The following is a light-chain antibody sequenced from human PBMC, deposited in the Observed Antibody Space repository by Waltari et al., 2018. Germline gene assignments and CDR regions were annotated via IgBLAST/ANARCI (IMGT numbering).Light chain of an antibody. J-gene: IGKJ1*01. Sequence: EIVLTQSPGPLSLSVGYRATVSCRASASVRRAFAWYQQKPGQAPRLLIYGASTRATGIPDRFSGSGSGTDFSLTISRLEPDDFAVYYCQHYLRLPVTFGQGTTVEI. CDR2: GAS. CDR1: ASVRRAF. CDR3: QHYLRLPVT. V-gene: IGKV3-20*01.